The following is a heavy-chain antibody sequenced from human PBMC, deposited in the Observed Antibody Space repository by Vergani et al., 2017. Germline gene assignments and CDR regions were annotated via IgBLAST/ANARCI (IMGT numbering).Heavy chain of an antibody. CDR2: IYHSGST. J-gene: IGHJ4*02. V-gene: IGHV4-38-2*01. CDR1: GYSISSGYY. D-gene: IGHD6-19*01. CDR3: ARPGPYSSGWYYFGY. Sequence: QVQLQESGPGLVKPSETLSLTCAVSGYSISSGYYWGWIRQPPGKGLEWIGSIYHSGSTYYNPSLKSRVTISVDTSKNQFSLKLSSVTAADTAVYYCARPGPYSSGWYYFGYWGQGTLVTVSS.